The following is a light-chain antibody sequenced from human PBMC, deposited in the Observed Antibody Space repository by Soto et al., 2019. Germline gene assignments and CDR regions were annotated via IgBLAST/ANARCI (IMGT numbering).Light chain of an antibody. V-gene: IGLV1-44*01. CDR2: DNN. CDR3: AAWDDSLNGV. Sequence: QSVPTQPPSASGTPGQRVTISCSGSSSNVGSHTVNWYQQVPGTAPKLLIYDNNRRPSGVPDRFSGSKSATSASLAISGLQSDDEADYYCAAWDDSLNGVFGGGTKLTVL. J-gene: IGLJ2*01. CDR1: SSNVGSHT.